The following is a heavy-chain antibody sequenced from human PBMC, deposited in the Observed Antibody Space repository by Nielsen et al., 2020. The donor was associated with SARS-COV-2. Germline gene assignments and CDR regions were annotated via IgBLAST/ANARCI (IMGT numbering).Heavy chain of an antibody. Sequence: LSLTCAASGFTFDDYAMHWVRQAPGKGLEWVSGISWNSGSIGYADSVKGRFTISRDNAKNSLYLQMNSLRAEDTALYYCAKVGGDTEDYYYGMDVWGQGTTVTVSS. V-gene: IGHV3-9*01. CDR3: AKVGGDTEDYYYGMDV. D-gene: IGHD3-16*01. CDR2: ISWNSGSI. CDR1: GFTFDDYA. J-gene: IGHJ6*02.